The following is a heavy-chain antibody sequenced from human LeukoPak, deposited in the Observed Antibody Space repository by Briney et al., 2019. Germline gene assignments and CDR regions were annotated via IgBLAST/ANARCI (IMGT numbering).Heavy chain of an antibody. CDR1: GGSISSSSYY. Sequence: SETLSPTCTVSGGSISSSSYYWGWIRQPPGKGLEWIGSIYYSGTTYYSPSLKSRITISVDTSKDQFSLKLRSVTAADTAIFYCARLRSLEGTFDFWGLGTLVTVSS. J-gene: IGHJ4*02. V-gene: IGHV4-39*01. CDR2: IYYSGTT. CDR3: ARLRSLEGTFDF.